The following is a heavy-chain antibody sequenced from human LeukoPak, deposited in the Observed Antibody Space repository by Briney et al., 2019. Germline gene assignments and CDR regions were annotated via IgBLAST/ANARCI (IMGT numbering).Heavy chain of an antibody. CDR1: GGSISSYY. Sequence: PSETLSLTCTVSGGSISSYYWSWIRQPAGKGLEWIGRIYTSGSTNYNPSLKSRVPMSVDTSKNQFSLKLSSVTAADTAVYYCARGKGGYCSGGSCYWFDPWGQGTLVTVSS. D-gene: IGHD2-15*01. V-gene: IGHV4-4*07. J-gene: IGHJ5*02. CDR2: IYTSGST. CDR3: ARGKGGYCSGGSCYWFDP.